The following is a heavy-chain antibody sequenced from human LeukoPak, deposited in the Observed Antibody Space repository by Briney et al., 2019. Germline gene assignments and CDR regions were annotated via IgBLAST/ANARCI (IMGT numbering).Heavy chain of an antibody. CDR2: ISGSGGST. J-gene: IGHJ4*02. CDR1: GFTFSSYA. Sequence: GGSLRLSCAASGFTFSSYAMSWVRQAPGKGLEWVSAISGSGGSTYYADSVKGRFTISRDNSKNTVNLQMNSLRAEDTAVYYCAKSLTGSGSYYSESDYWGQGTLVTVSS. D-gene: IGHD3-10*01. V-gene: IGHV3-23*01. CDR3: AKSLTGSGSYYSESDY.